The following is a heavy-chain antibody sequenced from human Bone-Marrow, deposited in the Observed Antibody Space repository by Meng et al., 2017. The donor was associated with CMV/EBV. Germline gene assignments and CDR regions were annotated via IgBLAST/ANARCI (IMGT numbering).Heavy chain of an antibody. CDR3: ARDHGPAAISYYGMDV. J-gene: IGHJ6*02. V-gene: IGHV1-69*05. CDR2: IIPIFGTA. CDR1: GGTFSSYA. D-gene: IGHD2-2*01. Sequence: SVKVSFKASGGTFSSYAISWVRQAPGQGLEWMGGIIPIFGTANYAQKFQGRVTITTDESTSTAYMELSSLRSEDTAVYYCARDHGPAAISYYGMDVWGQGTTVTVSS.